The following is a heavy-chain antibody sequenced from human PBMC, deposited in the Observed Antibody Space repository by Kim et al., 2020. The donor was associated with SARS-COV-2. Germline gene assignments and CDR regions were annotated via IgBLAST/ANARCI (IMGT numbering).Heavy chain of an antibody. CDR3: ASDVWGVSEVGRYWFD. CDR2: IYHDGRT. Sequence: ETLSLTCTVSGDSITKTLYYWAWIRQTPGRGLDWIGSIYHDGRTYYNPSLKSRVSISVDTSANQFSLKLNSVTAANTPLYYCASDVWGVSEVGRYWFD. D-gene: IGHD3-16*01. V-gene: IGHV4-39*07. CDR1: GDSITKTLYY. J-gene: IGHJ5*02.